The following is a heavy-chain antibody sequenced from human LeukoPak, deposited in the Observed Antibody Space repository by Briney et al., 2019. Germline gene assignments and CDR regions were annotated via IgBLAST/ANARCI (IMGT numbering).Heavy chain of an antibody. V-gene: IGHV3-30*03. Sequence: GGSLRLSCAASGFTFSGYWMNWVRQAPGKGLEWVAVISYDGSNKYYADSVKGRFTISGDNSKNTLYLQMNSLRAEDTAVYYCARDEYRYSVSYYFDYWGQGTLVTVSS. J-gene: IGHJ4*02. CDR2: ISYDGSNK. D-gene: IGHD1-26*01. CDR3: ARDEYRYSVSYYFDY. CDR1: GFTFSGYW.